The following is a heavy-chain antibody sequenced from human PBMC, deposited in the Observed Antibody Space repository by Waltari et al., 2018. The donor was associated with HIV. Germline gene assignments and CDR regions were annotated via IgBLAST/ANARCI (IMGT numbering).Heavy chain of an antibody. CDR2: IYHSGST. D-gene: IGHD1-26*01. CDR3: ASSPTTPFFWDY. Sequence: QVQLQESGPGLVKPSGTLSLTGAVSGGTISGSTWWSWVRQAPGKGLEWLGEIYHSGSTNYNPSLKSRVTISVDKSKNQFSLKLSSVTAADTAVYYCASSPTTPFFWDYWGQGTLVTVSS. J-gene: IGHJ4*02. V-gene: IGHV4-4*02. CDR1: GGTISGSTW.